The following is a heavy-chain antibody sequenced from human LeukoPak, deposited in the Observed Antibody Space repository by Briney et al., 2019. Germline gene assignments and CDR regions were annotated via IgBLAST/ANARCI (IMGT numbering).Heavy chain of an antibody. CDR1: GFTFSDYY. V-gene: IGHV3-11*04. D-gene: IGHD4-11*01. CDR3: ARVHRNYVVYYYMDV. Sequence: PGGSLRLSCAASGFTFSDYYMSWIRQAPGKGLEWVSYISSSGSTIYYADSVKGRFTISRDNAKNSLYLQMNSLRAEDTAVYYCARVHRNYVVYYYMDVWGKGTTVTVSS. CDR2: ISSSGSTI. J-gene: IGHJ6*03.